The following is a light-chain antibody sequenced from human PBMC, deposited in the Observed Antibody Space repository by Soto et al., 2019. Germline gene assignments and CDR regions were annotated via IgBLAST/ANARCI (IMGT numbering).Light chain of an antibody. Sequence: EIVLTQSPATLSLSPGERATLSCRASQSVSSNLAWYQQKPGQAPRLLIYGASTRATGIPARVNDMGAWKEFNLNISRLTYAGREVYYGQHHNTWWWTFCQGTKVDIK. V-gene: IGKV3-15*01. J-gene: IGKJ1*01. CDR3: QHHNTWWWT. CDR2: GAS. CDR1: QSVSSN.